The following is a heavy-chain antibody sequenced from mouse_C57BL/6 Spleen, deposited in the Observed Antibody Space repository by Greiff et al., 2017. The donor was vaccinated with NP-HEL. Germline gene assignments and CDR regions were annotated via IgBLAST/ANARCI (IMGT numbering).Heavy chain of an antibody. CDR2: ISDGGSYT. V-gene: IGHV5-4*03. Sequence: EVKLMESGGGLVKPGGSLKLSCAASGFTFSSYAMSWVRQTPEKRLEWVATISDGGSYTYYPDNVKGRFTISRDNAKNNLYLQMSHLKSEDTAMYYCARGGLLRGYFDYWGQGTTLTVSS. CDR1: GFTFSSYA. J-gene: IGHJ2*01. CDR3: ARGGLLRGYFDY. D-gene: IGHD1-1*01.